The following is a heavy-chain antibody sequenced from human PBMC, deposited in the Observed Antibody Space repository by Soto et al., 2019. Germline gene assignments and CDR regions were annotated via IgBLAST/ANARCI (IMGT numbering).Heavy chain of an antibody. Sequence: ASVKVSCKASGHTFTSYGISWVRQAPGQGLEWMGWISAYNGNTNYAQKLQGRVTITRDTSASTAYMELSSLRSEDTAVYYCARDVGGFDYWGQGTLVTVSS. J-gene: IGHJ4*02. CDR2: ISAYNGNT. CDR3: ARDVGGFDY. V-gene: IGHV1-18*01. D-gene: IGHD1-26*01. CDR1: GHTFTSYG.